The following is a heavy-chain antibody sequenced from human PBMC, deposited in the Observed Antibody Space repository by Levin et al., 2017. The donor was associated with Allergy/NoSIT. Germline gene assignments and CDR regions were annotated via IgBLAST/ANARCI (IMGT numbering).Heavy chain of an antibody. CDR2: IEPTDSYT. J-gene: IGHJ1*01. CDR3: ARVEGYGSGSYHFQH. Sequence: GGSLRLSCKGSGYSFTSYWLIWVRQMPGKGLEWMGKIEPTDSYTNYSPSLEGHVTISTDNSLSTAYLQWSRLKASDTAIYFCARVEGYGSGSYHFQHWGQGTLVTVSS. D-gene: IGHD3-10*01. V-gene: IGHV5-10-1*01. CDR1: GYSFTSYW.